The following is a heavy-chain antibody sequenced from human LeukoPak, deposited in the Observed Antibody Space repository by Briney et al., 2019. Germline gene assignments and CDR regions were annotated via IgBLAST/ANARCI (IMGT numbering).Heavy chain of an antibody. CDR2: IIPILGIA. Sequence: GASVKVSCKASGGTFSSYAISWVQQAPGQGLEWMGRIIPILGIANYAQKFQGRVTITADKSTSTAYMELSSLSSEDTAVYYCAREPLPSSSLFSPFNWFDPWGQGTLVTVSS. CDR3: AREPLPSSSLFSPFNWFDP. V-gene: IGHV1-69*04. D-gene: IGHD6-13*01. CDR1: GGTFSSYA. J-gene: IGHJ5*02.